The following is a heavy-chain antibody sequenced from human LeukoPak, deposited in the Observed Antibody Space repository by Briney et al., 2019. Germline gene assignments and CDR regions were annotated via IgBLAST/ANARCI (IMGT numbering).Heavy chain of an antibody. CDR1: GFTFDDYA. J-gene: IGHJ4*02. CDR3: AKDNGYYGSGSYYNG. D-gene: IGHD3-10*01. CDR2: ISWNSGSI. V-gene: IGHV3-9*01. Sequence: GGSLRLSCAASGFTFDDYAMHWVRQAPGKGLEWVSGISWNSGSIGYADSEKGRFTISRDNAKNSLYLQMNSLRAEDTALYYCAKDNGYYGSGSYYNGWGQGTLVTVSS.